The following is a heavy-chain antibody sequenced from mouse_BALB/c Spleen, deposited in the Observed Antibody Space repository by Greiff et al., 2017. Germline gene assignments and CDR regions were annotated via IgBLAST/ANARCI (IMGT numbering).Heavy chain of an antibody. J-gene: IGHJ3*01. V-gene: IGHV5-9-3*01. CDR1: GFTFSSYA. D-gene: IGHD2-1*01. CDR2: ISSGGSYT. Sequence: EVNVVESGGGLVKPGGSLKLSCAASGFTFSSYAMSWVRQTPEKRLEWVATISSGGSYTYYPDSVKGRFTISRDNAKNTLYLQMSSLRSEDTAMYYCARDDGNHWGQGTLVTVSA. CDR3: ARDDGNH.